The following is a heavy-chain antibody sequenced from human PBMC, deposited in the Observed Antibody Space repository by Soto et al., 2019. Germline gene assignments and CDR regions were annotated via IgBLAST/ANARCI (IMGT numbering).Heavy chain of an antibody. Sequence: AETLSITCIVSGASFSDANYYWVWIRQPPGEGLEWIGSFYYDGRTYYNASLKSRVTISVDTSRNQFSLMLTSVTAADTAVYYCARRYHIVVAPTWGQGTLVTVSS. J-gene: IGHJ4*02. CDR1: GASFSDANYY. CDR3: ARRYHIVVAPT. CDR2: FYYDGRT. D-gene: IGHD2-21*01. V-gene: IGHV4-39*01.